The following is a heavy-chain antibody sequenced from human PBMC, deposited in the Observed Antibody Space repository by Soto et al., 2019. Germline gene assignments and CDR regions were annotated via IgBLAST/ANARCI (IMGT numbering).Heavy chain of an antibody. CDR2: IKSKTDGGTT. Sequence: GGSLRLSCAASGFNFSNAWMSWVRQAPGKGLEWVGRIKSKTDGGTTDYAAPVKGRFTISRDDSKNTLYLQMNSLKTEDTAVYYCTTDPLKLVLDYWGQGTLVTVSS. V-gene: IGHV3-15*01. J-gene: IGHJ4*02. CDR3: TTDPLKLVLDY. CDR1: GFNFSNAW. D-gene: IGHD6-6*01.